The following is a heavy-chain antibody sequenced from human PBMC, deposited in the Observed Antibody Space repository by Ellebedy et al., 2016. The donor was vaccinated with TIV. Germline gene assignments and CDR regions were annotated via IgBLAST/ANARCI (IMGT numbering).Heavy chain of an antibody. J-gene: IGHJ4*02. Sequence: GESLKISCAASGFTLTTYAMSWVRQAPGKGLEWVSSISATGGSTYYADSVKGRFTISRDISKNTLYLQINSLRAEDTAMYYCAKTRQTNPVAPHYFDYWGQGTLVPVSS. CDR1: GFTLTTYA. V-gene: IGHV3-23*01. CDR2: ISATGGST. CDR3: AKTRQTNPVAPHYFDY.